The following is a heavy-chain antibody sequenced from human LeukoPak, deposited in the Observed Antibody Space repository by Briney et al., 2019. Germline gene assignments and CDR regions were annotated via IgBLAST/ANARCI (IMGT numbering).Heavy chain of an antibody. CDR1: GYSISSGYY. Sequence: SETLSLTRTVSGYSISSGYYWGWIRQPPGKGLEWIGSIYHSGSTYYNPSLKSRVTISVDTSKNQFSLKLSSVTAADTAVYYCARDGVAVAGLLNWGQGTLVTVSS. J-gene: IGHJ4*02. V-gene: IGHV4-38-2*02. D-gene: IGHD6-19*01. CDR2: IYHSGST. CDR3: ARDGVAVAGLLN.